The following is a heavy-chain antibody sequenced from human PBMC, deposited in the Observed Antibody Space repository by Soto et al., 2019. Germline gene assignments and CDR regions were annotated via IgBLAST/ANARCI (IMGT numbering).Heavy chain of an antibody. D-gene: IGHD6-6*01. CDR3: ARGGSSSDNGMDV. CDR1: GFTFSSYS. V-gene: IGHV3-48*02. Sequence: EVQLVESGGGLVQPGGSLRLSCAASGFTFSSYSMNWVRQAPGKGLEWDSYISSGSITIYYADSVKGRFTISRDNAKNSLYLQMNSLRDEDTAVYYCARGGSSSDNGMDVWGQGTTVTVSS. J-gene: IGHJ6*02. CDR2: ISSGSITI.